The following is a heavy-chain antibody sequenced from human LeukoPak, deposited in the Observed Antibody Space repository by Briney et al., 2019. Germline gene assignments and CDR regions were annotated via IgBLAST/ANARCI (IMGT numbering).Heavy chain of an antibody. D-gene: IGHD2-2*01. Sequence: PGGSLRLSCAASGFTFSSYAMHWVRQAPGKGLEWVAVISYDGSNKYYADSVKGRFTISRDNSKNTLYLQMNSLRAEDTAVYYCAREGYQLLSVAFDIWGQGTMVTVSS. CDR1: GFTFSSYA. J-gene: IGHJ3*02. CDR3: AREGYQLLSVAFDI. CDR2: ISYDGSNK. V-gene: IGHV3-30*04.